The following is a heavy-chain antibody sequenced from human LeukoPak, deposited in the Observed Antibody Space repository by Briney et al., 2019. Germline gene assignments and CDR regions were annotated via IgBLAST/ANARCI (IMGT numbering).Heavy chain of an antibody. D-gene: IGHD1-26*01. Sequence: GGSLRLSCAASGLTFSNAWMNWVRQAPGKGLEWVSTISGGGGSTYYADSVKGRFTISRDNSKNTLYLQVNSLRAEDTAVYHCAKGGKWDVTPFDYWGQGTLVTVSS. J-gene: IGHJ4*02. CDR3: AKGGKWDVTPFDY. V-gene: IGHV3-23*01. CDR1: GLTFSNAW. CDR2: ISGGGGST.